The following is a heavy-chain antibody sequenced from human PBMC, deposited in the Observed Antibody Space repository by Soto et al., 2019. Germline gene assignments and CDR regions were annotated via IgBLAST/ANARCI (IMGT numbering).Heavy chain of an antibody. Sequence: EVQLLESGGGLVKPGGSLRLSCAASGFSFSSAWMNWVRQAPGKGLEWVGRIRTKPEGETTDYPAPVKGRFTISRDDSKTTLYLQMTSLNIEDTAVYYCTTGSVEGYWGQGTLVTVSS. J-gene: IGHJ4*02. D-gene: IGHD1-26*01. CDR3: TTGSVEGY. CDR2: IRTKPEGETT. V-gene: IGHV3-15*07. CDR1: GFSFSSAW.